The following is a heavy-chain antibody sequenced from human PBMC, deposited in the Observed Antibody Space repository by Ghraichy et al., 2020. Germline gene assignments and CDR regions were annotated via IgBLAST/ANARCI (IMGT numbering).Heavy chain of an antibody. CDR3: AREGFCSSTSCYHYYGMDV. Sequence: SETLSLTCTVSGGSISSYYWSWIRQPAGKGLEWIGRIYTSGSTNYNPSLKSRVTMSVDTSKNQFSLKLSSVTAADTAVYYCAREGFCSSTSCYHYYGMDVWGQGTTVTVSS. V-gene: IGHV4-4*07. J-gene: IGHJ6*02. CDR2: IYTSGST. D-gene: IGHD2-2*01. CDR1: GGSISSYY.